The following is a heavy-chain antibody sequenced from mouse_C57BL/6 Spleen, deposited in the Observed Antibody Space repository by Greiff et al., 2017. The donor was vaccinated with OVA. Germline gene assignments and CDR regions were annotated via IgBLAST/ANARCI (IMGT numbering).Heavy chain of an antibody. V-gene: IGHV1-15*01. CDR2: IDPETGGT. CDR3: TRGGLLHWYFDV. J-gene: IGHJ1*03. Sequence: QVQLQQSGAELVRPGASVTLSCKASGYTFTDYEMHWVKQTPVHGLEWIGAIDPETGGTAYNQKFKGKAILTADKSSSTAYMELRSLTSEDSAVYYCTRGGLLHWYFDVWGTGTTVTVSS. D-gene: IGHD2-3*01. CDR1: GYTFTDYE.